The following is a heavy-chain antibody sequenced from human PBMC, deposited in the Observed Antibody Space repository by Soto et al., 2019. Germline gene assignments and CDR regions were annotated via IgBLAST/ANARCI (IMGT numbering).Heavy chain of an antibody. CDR1: GFTFSDYY. CDR2: ISSSGSTI. J-gene: IGHJ6*03. Sequence: GGSLRLSCAASGFTFSDYYMSWIRQAPGKGLEWVSYISSSGSTIYYADSVKGRFAISRDNAKNSLYLQMNSLRAEDTAVYYCAREGRGEYYDFWSGSDHYYYYYYYMDVWGKGTTVTVSS. D-gene: IGHD3-3*01. V-gene: IGHV3-11*01. CDR3: AREGRGEYYDFWSGSDHYYYYYYYMDV.